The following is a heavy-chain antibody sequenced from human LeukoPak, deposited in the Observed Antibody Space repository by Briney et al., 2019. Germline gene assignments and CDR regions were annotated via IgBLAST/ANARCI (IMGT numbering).Heavy chain of an antibody. CDR1: GYTFTSYY. V-gene: IGHV1-46*01. CDR3: AKTPLASFSYYHGMDV. J-gene: IGHJ6*02. CDR2: INPSGGST. Sequence: GASVKVSCKASGYTFTSYYMHWVRQAPGQGLEWMGIINPSGGSTSYAQKFQGRVTMTRDTSTSTVYMELSSLRSEDTAVYYCAKTPLASFSYYHGMDVWGQGTTVTVSS.